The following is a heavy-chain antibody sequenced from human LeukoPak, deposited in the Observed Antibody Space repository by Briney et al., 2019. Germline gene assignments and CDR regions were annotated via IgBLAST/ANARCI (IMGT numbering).Heavy chain of an antibody. CDR2: IIPIFGTA. Sequence: GASVKVSCKASGGTFSSYAISWVRQAPGQGLEWMGGIIPIFGTANYAQKFQGRVTITADESTSTAYMELSSLRSEDTAVYYCASEDGDTHQRDAFDIWGQGTMVTVSS. CDR3: ASEDGDTHQRDAFDI. CDR1: GGTFSSYA. D-gene: IGHD5-24*01. V-gene: IGHV1-69*13. J-gene: IGHJ3*02.